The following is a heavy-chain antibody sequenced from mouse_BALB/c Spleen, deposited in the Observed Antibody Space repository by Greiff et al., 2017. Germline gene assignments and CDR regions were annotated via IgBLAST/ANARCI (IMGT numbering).Heavy chain of an antibody. D-gene: IGHD1-2*01. J-gene: IGHJ3*01. CDR1: GYTFTSYW. CDR3: ASSLLRLRGFAY. V-gene: IGHV1S132*01. CDR2: IFPGTGTT. Sequence: QVQLKESGAELVKPGASVKLSCKTSGYTFTSYWIQWVKQRPGQGLGWIGEIFPGTGTTYYNEKFKGKATLTIDTSSSTAYMQLSSLTSEDSAVYFCASSLLRLRGFAYWGQGTLVTVSA.